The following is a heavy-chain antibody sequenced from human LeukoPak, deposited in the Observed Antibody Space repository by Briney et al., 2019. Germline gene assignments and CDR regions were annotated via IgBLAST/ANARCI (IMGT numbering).Heavy chain of an antibody. V-gene: IGHV1-2*02. CDR1: GYTFIVSY. J-gene: IGHJ4*02. CDR3: ARDEGRGGDLSY. Sequence: ASVKVSCKASGYTFIVSYIHLVRQAPGQGLEWMGWIVPNNGDTHYAQKFQGRVTMTRDTSISTAYMELSRLTSDDTAVYFCARDEGRGGDLSYWGQGTLVSVSS. CDR2: IVPNNGDT. D-gene: IGHD3-10*01.